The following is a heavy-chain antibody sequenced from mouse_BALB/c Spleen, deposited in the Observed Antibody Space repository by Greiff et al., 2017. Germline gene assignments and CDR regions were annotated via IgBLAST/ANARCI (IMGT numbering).Heavy chain of an antibody. CDR1: GFSLTSYG. D-gene: IGHD2-3*01. CDR3: ARSGGYWGDYYAMDY. J-gene: IGHJ4*01. V-gene: IGHV2-9*02. CDR2: IWAGGST. Sequence: VQLVESGPGLVAPSQSLSITCTVSGFSLTSYGVHWVRQPPGKGLEWLGVIWAGGSTNYNSALMSRLSISKDNSKSQVFLKMNSLQTDDTAMYYCARSGGYWGDYYAMDYWGQGTSVTVSS.